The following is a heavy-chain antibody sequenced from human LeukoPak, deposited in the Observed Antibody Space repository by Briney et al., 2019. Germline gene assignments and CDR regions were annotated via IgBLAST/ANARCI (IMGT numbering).Heavy chain of an antibody. V-gene: IGHV3-74*01. CDR1: GFAFSNYW. CDR2: INSDGSIT. CDR3: ARAAAVSAIPSD. J-gene: IGHJ4*02. D-gene: IGHD2-15*01. Sequence: GGSLRLSCAASGFAFSNYWMHWVRQAAGKGLMWFSRINSDGSITSYADSVKGRFTISSDNAKNTLYLQMNSLRAEDTGVYYCARAAAVSAIPSDWGQGTLVIISS.